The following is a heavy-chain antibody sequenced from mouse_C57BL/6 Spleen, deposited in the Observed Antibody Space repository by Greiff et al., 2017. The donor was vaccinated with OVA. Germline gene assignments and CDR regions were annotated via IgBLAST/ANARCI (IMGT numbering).Heavy chain of an antibody. CDR1: GYSITSGYD. CDR3: ARRYGYDGAWFAY. V-gene: IGHV3-1*01. D-gene: IGHD2-2*01. Sequence: VQLKESGPGMVKPSQSLSLTCTVTGYSITSGYDWHWIRHFPGNKLEWMGYISYSGSTNYNPSLKSRISITHDTSKNHFFLKLNSVTTEDTATYYCARRYGYDGAWFAYWGQGTLVTVSA. CDR2: ISYSGST. J-gene: IGHJ3*01.